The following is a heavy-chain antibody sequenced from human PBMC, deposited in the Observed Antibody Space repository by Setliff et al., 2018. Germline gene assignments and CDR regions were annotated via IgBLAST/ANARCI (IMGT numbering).Heavy chain of an antibody. Sequence: ETLSLTCTVSGYSISSGYIWGWIRQPPGKGLEWVGNIGHTGSINYNPSLKSRLTISRDTSKNQVSLKLNSVTATDTAVYYCARDLGHGGDSDYWGQGILVTAPQ. V-gene: IGHV4-38-2*02. CDR2: IGHTGSI. CDR1: GYSISSGYI. D-gene: IGHD2-21*02. J-gene: IGHJ4*02. CDR3: ARDLGHGGDSDY.